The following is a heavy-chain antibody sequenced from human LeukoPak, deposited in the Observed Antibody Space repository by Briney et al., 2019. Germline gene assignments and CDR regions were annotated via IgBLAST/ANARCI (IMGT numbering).Heavy chain of an antibody. CDR1: GFTFSSYW. CDR3: ARSYSGYDPGIDY. V-gene: IGHV3-7*01. CDR2: IKQDGSEK. J-gene: IGHJ4*02. Sequence: PGGALRLSCAASGFTFSSYWMSSVRQAPGKGLEWVANIKQDGSEKYYVDSVKGRFTISRDNAKNSLYLQMNSLRAEDTAVYFCARSYSGYDPGIDYWGQGTLVTVSS. D-gene: IGHD5-12*01.